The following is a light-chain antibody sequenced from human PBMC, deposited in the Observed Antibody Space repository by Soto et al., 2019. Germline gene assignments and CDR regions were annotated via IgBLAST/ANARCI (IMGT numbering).Light chain of an antibody. Sequence: EILMTQSPATLSVSPGEDVTLSCRASQSVSRELVWYQQRPGQAPRLLMHAASTRATGIPERFSGSGSGTEFTLTISRLQSEDFAVYYCQQYTDWPKTFGQGTKVDIK. CDR2: AAS. CDR3: QQYTDWPKT. J-gene: IGKJ1*01. CDR1: QSVSRE. V-gene: IGKV3D-15*01.